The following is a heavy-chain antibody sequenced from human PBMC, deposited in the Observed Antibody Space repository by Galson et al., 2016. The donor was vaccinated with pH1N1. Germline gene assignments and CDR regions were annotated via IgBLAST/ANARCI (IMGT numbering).Heavy chain of an antibody. Sequence: PALVTPTQTLTLTCNFSGLSVRSSGMGVGWIRQPPGKALEWLAVIYWDDDKRYSPSLKSRLTITKDTSKNQVVLKMTNMDPADTATYYCAHREVMITNAFDFWGQGTMVTVSS. D-gene: IGHD3-16*01. CDR3: AHREVMITNAFDF. V-gene: IGHV2-5*02. CDR2: IYWDDDK. CDR1: GLSVRSSGMG. J-gene: IGHJ3*01.